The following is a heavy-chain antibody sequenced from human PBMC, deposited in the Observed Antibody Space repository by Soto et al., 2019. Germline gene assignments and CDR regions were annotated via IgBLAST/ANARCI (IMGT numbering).Heavy chain of an antibody. D-gene: IGHD6-19*01. CDR2: IYYSVST. V-gene: IGHV4-61*01. CDR1: GGSVSSGSYY. J-gene: IGHJ4*02. CDR3: ARTGPYSSDLDF. Sequence: SETLSLTCTVSGGSVSSGSYYWSWIRQPPGKGLEWIGYIYYSVSTNYNPSLKSRVTISVDTSKNQFSLKLSSVTAADTAVYFCARTGPYSSDLDFWGQGTLVTLST.